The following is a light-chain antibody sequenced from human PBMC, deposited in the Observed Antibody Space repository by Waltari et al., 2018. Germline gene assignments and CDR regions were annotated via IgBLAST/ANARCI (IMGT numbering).Light chain of an antibody. CDR1: NDINNY. CDR2: SES. V-gene: IGKV1-16*01. Sequence: DSQMTQSPSSLSASVGDTVTITCRATNDINNYVVWLQQKPGKAPKSLIYSESSLRSGVSSRFSGSGSGTEFTLTISSLQPEDVATYYCQQHLHYPWTFGQGTKVEVK. CDR3: QQHLHYPWT. J-gene: IGKJ1*01.